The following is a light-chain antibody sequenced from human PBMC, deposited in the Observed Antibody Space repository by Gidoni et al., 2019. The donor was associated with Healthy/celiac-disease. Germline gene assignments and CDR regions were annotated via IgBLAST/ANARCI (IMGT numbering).Light chain of an antibody. Sequence: DIVLTQSPLSLPVTPGEPASISCRSRQSLLHSNGYNDLDWYLQRPGQSPQLLIYLGSNRASGVPDKFSGSGSGTDFTLKISRVEAEDGGVYYCMQALQTLRTFXQXTKVEIK. CDR3: MQALQTLRT. CDR2: LGS. CDR1: QSLLHSNGYND. V-gene: IGKV2-28*01. J-gene: IGKJ1*01.